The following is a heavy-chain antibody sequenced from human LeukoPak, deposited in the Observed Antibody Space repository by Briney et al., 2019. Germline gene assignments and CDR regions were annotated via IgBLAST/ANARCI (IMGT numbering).Heavy chain of an antibody. CDR3: TIGLAGDWDAFDI. D-gene: IGHD6-19*01. CDR1: GYTFTTCA. CDR2: IHADRGNT. Sequence: GASVKVSCKTSGYTFTTCAVHWVRQAPGQRLEWMGWIHADRGNTKYSQKLQGRVAIARDTSASTIYMELTSLRIEDTAVYFCTIGLAGDWDAFDIWGLGTMVTVSS. J-gene: IGHJ3*02. V-gene: IGHV1-3*01.